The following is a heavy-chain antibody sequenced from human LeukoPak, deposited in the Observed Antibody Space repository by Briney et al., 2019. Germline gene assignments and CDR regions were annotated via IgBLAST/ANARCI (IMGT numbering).Heavy chain of an antibody. J-gene: IGHJ4*02. D-gene: IGHD6-19*01. CDR2: IYHSGST. Sequence: PSETLSLTCTVSGYSISSGYYWGWIRQPPGTGLEWIGSIYHSGSTYYNPSLKSRVTISVDTSKNQFSLKLSPVTAADTAVYYCASQYSSGWYYFDYWGQGTLVTVSS. V-gene: IGHV4-38-2*02. CDR3: ASQYSSGWYYFDY. CDR1: GYSISSGYY.